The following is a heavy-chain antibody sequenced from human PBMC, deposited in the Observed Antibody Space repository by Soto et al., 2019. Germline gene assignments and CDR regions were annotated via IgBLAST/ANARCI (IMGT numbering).Heavy chain of an antibody. CDR3: ARSGGYDVLLPAGTH. J-gene: IGHJ4*02. CDR2: NYYSGST. Sequence: QVQLQESGPGLVKPSETLSLTCTVSAGSLSSYYWNWIRQPPGKGLEWIGYNYYSGSTNYNPSLKSRVTISVDTSKNQFSIRLSSVTAADTAVYYCARSGGYDVLLPAGTHWGQGTLVTVSS. CDR1: AGSLSSYY. V-gene: IGHV4-59*01. D-gene: IGHD2-2*01.